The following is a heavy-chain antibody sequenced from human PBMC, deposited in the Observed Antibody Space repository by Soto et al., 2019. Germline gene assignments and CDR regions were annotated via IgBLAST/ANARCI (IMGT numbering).Heavy chain of an antibody. V-gene: IGHV3-23*01. CDR1: GFTFSSYA. CDR2: ISGSGGST. J-gene: IGHJ4*02. Sequence: EVQLLESGGGLVQPGGSLRLSCAASGFTFSSYAMSWVRQAPGKGLEWVSAISGSGGSTYYADSVKGRFTISRDNSKNTLYLQMNSLRAEDTAVYYCAKDQGGSGSYYSSFDYWGQGTLVTVSS. D-gene: IGHD3-10*01. CDR3: AKDQGGSGSYYSSFDY.